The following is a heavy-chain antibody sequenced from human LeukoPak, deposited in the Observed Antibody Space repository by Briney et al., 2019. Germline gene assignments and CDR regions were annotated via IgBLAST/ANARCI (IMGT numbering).Heavy chain of an antibody. CDR3: ARATELTYCGGDCYLDY. V-gene: IGHV1-18*04. D-gene: IGHD2-21*02. CDR2: ISVYNGNT. J-gene: IGHJ4*02. CDR1: GYTFTISH. Sequence: GASVKVSCKTSGYTFTISHVTWVRQAPGQGLEWMGWISVYNGNTNYAPELQGRVTMTTDTSASTAYMELRNPRSDDTAVYYCARATELTYCGGDCYLDYWGQGTLVTVSS.